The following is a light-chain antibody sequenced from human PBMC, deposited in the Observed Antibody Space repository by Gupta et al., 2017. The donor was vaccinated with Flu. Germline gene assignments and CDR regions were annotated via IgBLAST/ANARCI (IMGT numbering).Light chain of an antibody. Sequence: TGAVTSGSYSNWFQQKPGQAPRALIYKTSNKHPWTPARFSGSLLGDKAALTLSDVQPEDEAEYCCLLYCGGADWVFGGGTKVTVL. J-gene: IGLJ3*02. CDR2: KTS. CDR3: LLYCGGADWV. V-gene: IGLV7-43*01. CDR1: TGAVTSGSY.